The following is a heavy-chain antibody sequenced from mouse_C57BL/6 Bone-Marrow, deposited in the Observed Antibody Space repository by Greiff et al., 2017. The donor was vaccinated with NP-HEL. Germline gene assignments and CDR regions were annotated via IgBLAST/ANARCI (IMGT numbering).Heavy chain of an antibody. V-gene: IGHV5-4*01. CDR1: GFTFSSYA. D-gene: IGHD2-12*01. J-gene: IGHJ4*01. CDR3: ARDPRYDGYAMDY. Sequence: EVQGVESGGGLVKPGGSLKLSCAASGFTFSSYAMSWVRQTPEKRLEWVATISDGGSYTYYPDNVKGRFTISRDNAKNNLYLQMSHLKSEDTAMYYCARDPRYDGYAMDYWGQGTSVTVSS. CDR2: ISDGGSYT.